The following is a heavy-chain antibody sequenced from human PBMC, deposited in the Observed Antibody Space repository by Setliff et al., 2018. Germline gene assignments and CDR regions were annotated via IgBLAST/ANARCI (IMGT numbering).Heavy chain of an antibody. CDR3: ARMSGFQYVDV. J-gene: IGHJ6*03. V-gene: IGHV4-61*09. Sequence: LSLTCTVSGDSISSRTYYWSWIRQPAGKGLEWIGHIYTSWSTNYNPSLKSRLTISVDTSKNQFSLNLSSVTAADSAIYYCARMSGFQYVDVWGKGTTVTVSS. CDR1: GDSISSRTYY. D-gene: IGHD3-3*01. CDR2: IYTSWST.